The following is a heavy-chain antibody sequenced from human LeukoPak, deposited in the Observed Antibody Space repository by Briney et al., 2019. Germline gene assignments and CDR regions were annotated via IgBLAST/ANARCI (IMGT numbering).Heavy chain of an antibody. CDR3: ARLHLGDDAFDI. D-gene: IGHD7-27*01. CDR1: GFTFSSYW. V-gene: IGHV3-7*01. Sequence: PGGSLGLSCAASGFTFSSYWMSWVRQAPGKGLEWVANIMQDGSGKYYVDSVKGRFTISRDNAKNSLYLQMNSLRAEDTAVYYCARLHLGDDAFDIWGQGTMVTVSS. CDR2: IMQDGSGK. J-gene: IGHJ3*02.